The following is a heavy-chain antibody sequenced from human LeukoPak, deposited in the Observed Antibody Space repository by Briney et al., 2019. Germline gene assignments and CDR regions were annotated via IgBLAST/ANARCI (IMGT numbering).Heavy chain of an antibody. J-gene: IGHJ4*02. V-gene: IGHV4-38-2*02. CDR3: ARRAGAYSHPYDY. Sequence: SETLSLTCTVSGYSISSGYYWGWIRQPPGKRLEWIGTIHYSGSTSYTPSLKSRVTISVDTSKNQFSLKLKSVTAADTAVYYCARRAGAYSHPYDYWGQGTLVSVSS. D-gene: IGHD4/OR15-4a*01. CDR2: IHYSGST. CDR1: GYSISSGYY.